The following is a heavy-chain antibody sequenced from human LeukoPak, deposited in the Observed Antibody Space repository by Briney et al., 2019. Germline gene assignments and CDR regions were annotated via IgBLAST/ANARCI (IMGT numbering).Heavy chain of an antibody. J-gene: IGHJ4*02. Sequence: ASMKVSCKVSGYTLTELSMHWVRQAPGKGLEGMGGFDPEEDETIYAQKFQGRVTMTEDTSTDTAYMELSSLRSEDTAIYYCTTVIFGVDTLFHYWGQGTLVTVSS. CDR1: GYTLTELS. CDR3: TTVIFGVDTLFHY. V-gene: IGHV1-24*01. CDR2: FDPEEDET. D-gene: IGHD3-3*01.